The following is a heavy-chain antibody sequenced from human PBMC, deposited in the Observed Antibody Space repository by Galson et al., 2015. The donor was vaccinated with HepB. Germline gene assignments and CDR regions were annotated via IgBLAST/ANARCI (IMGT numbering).Heavy chain of an antibody. V-gene: IGHV1-3*01. J-gene: IGHJ4*02. CDR3: ARGGEYFDN. D-gene: IGHD4-17*01. CDR1: GYTFTTSA. Sequence: SVKVSCKASGYTFTTSAIHWVRQAPGQRLEWMGWINAGNGNTKYSQKFQGRVTIARDTSASTAPMELSSLRSEDTAVYYCARGGEYFDNWGQGTLVSVSS. CDR2: INAGNGNT.